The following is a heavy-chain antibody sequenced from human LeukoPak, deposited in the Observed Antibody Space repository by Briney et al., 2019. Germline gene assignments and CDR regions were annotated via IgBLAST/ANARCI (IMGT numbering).Heavy chain of an antibody. CDR1: GFTLRSYA. CDR2: ISSGSSYI. Sequence: GGSLRLSCAASGFTLRSYAMNWVRQAPGKGLEWVSSISSGSSYIYYGDSVKGRFTISRDNAKNSLYLQMNSLRAEDMAVYYCARDRPVSSPAPGMDVWGQGTTVTVSS. V-gene: IGHV3-21*01. D-gene: IGHD6-13*01. J-gene: IGHJ6*02. CDR3: ARDRPVSSPAPGMDV.